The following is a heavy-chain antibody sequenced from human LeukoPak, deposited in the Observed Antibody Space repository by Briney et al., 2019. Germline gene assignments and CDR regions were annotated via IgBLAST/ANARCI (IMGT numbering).Heavy chain of an antibody. CDR3: AGGYYDSSGYLHWYFDL. J-gene: IGHJ2*01. CDR2: IGTAGDT. CDR1: GFTFSSYD. V-gene: IGHV3-13*01. Sequence: GGSLRLSCAASGFTFSSYDMHWVRHATGKGLEWVSAIGTAGDTYYPGSVKGRFTISRENAKNSLYLQMNSLRAGDTAVYYCAGGYYDSSGYLHWYFDLWGRGTLVTVSS. D-gene: IGHD3-22*01.